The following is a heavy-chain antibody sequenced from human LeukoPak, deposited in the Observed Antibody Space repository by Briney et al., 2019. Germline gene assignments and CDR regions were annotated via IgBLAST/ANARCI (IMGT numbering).Heavy chain of an antibody. Sequence: SETLSLTCAVYGGSFSGYYWSWIRQPPGKGLERIGEINHSGSTNYNPSLKSRVTISVDTSKNQFSLKLSSVTAADTAVYYCARGHPDRAFDIWGQGTMVTVSS. V-gene: IGHV4-34*01. J-gene: IGHJ3*02. CDR2: INHSGST. CDR1: GGSFSGYY. CDR3: ARGHPDRAFDI.